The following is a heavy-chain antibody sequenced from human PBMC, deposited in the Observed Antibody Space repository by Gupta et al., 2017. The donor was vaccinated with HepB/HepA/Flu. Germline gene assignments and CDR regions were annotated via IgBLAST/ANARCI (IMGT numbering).Heavy chain of an antibody. CDR3: ARQYCSSTSCYGDFDY. J-gene: IGHJ4*02. CDR2: IYYSGST. D-gene: IGHD2-2*01. Sequence: QLQLQESGPGLVKPSEHLSLTCTVSGGSISSSSYYWGGIRQPPGKGREGSGSIYYSGSTYYNPSLKRRVTISVDTSKNQFSLKLSSGTAADTAVYYCARQYCSSTSCYGDFDYWGQGTLVT. V-gene: IGHV4-39*01. CDR1: GGSISSSSYY.